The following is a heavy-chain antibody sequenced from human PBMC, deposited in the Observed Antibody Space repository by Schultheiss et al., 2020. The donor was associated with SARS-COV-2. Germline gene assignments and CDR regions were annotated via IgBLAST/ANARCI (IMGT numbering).Heavy chain of an antibody. J-gene: IGHJ4*02. V-gene: IGHV3-48*01. CDR3: AREGGDY. D-gene: IGHD3-16*01. CDR2: ISSSSSTI. Sequence: GESLKISCAASGFTFSSYGMHWVRQAPGKGLEWVSYISSSSSTIYYADSVKGRFTISRDNAKNSLYLQMNSLRAEDTAVYYCAREGGDYWGQGTLVTVSS. CDR1: GFTFSSYG.